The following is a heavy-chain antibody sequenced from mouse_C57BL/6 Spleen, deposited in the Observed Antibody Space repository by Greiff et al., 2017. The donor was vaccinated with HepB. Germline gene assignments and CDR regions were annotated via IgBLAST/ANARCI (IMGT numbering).Heavy chain of an antibody. Sequence: QVQLQQPGAELVKPGASVKLSCKASGYTFTSYWMQWVKQRPGQGLEWIGEIDPSDSYTNYNQKFKGKATLTVDTSSSTAYMQLSSLTSEDSAVYYGARRDYGSFAYWGQGTLVTVSA. CDR2: IDPSDSYT. D-gene: IGHD1-1*01. V-gene: IGHV1-50*01. CDR3: ARRDYGSFAY. CDR1: GYTFTSYW. J-gene: IGHJ3*01.